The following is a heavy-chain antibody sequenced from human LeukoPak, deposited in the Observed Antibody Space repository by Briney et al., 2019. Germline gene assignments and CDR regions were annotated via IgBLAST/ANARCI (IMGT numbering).Heavy chain of an antibody. CDR2: INTKTGRT. Sequence: ASVKVSCKTSGYSFTDYYIHWVRQAPGQGLEWMGWINTKTGRTSSARKFQGRVTMTRDPSITTVYMDMAWLTSDDTAIFFCARADFIDAGPYLIGPWGQGTLVTVSS. D-gene: IGHD3-3*01. J-gene: IGHJ5*02. V-gene: IGHV1-2*02. CDR1: GYSFTDYY. CDR3: ARADFIDAGPYLIGP.